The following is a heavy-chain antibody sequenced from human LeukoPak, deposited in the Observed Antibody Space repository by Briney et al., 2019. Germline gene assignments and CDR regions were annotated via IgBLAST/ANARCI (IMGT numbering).Heavy chain of an antibody. CDR1: GGSLSSYS. CDR2: IYYSGST. Sequence: SETLSLTCTVSGGSLSSYSWNWIRQPPGKGLEWIGYIYYSGSTSYNPSLKSRVTISVDTSKNQFSLKLSSVTAADTAVYYCARLFYGGDPYFHIWGQGTLVTVSS. CDR3: ARLFYGGDPYFHI. J-gene: IGHJ4*02. V-gene: IGHV4-59*08. D-gene: IGHD4-23*01.